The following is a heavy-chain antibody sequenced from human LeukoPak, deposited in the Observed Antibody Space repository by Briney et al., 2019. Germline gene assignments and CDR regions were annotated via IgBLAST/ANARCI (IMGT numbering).Heavy chain of an antibody. CDR2: ISYDGSNK. CDR1: GFTFSNAW. V-gene: IGHV3-30-3*01. D-gene: IGHD1-26*01. CDR3: AREYRDWYFDL. Sequence: GGSLRLSCAASGFTFSNAWMSWVRQAPGKGLEWVAVISYDGSNKYYADSVKGRFTISRDNSKNTLYLQMNSLRAEDTAVYYCAREYRDWYFDLWGRGTLVTVSS. J-gene: IGHJ2*01.